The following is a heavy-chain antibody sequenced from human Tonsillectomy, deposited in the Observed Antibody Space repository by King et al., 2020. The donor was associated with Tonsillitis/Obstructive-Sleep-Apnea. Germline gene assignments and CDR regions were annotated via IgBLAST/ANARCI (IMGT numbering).Heavy chain of an antibody. J-gene: IGHJ4*02. CDR1: GDSVSSNRAA. Sequence: QVQLQQSGPGLVKPSQTLSLTSAISGDSVSSNRAAWHWIRQSPSRGLELVGRTYYKSKWYNYFAVSVKSRITINPDTSKNQFSLLLNSVTPEDTAVYYCARDRLLTGTRGYFDYWGQGTLVTVSS. CDR3: ARDRLLTGTRGYFDY. D-gene: IGHD1-20*01. V-gene: IGHV6-1*01. CDR2: TYYKSKWYN.